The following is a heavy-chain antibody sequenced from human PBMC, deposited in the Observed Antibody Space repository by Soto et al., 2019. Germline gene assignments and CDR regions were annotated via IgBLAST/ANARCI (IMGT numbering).Heavy chain of an antibody. CDR3: AKDVVVGANPGLGDYYYYYGMDV. Sequence: QVQLVESGGGVVQPGRSLRLSCAASGFTFSSYGMHWVRQAPGKGLEWVAVISYDGSNKYYADSVKGRFTISRDNSKNTLYLQMNSLRAEDTAVYYCAKDVVVGANPGLGDYYYYYGMDVWGQGTTVTVSS. V-gene: IGHV3-30*18. D-gene: IGHD1-26*01. J-gene: IGHJ6*02. CDR2: ISYDGSNK. CDR1: GFTFSSYG.